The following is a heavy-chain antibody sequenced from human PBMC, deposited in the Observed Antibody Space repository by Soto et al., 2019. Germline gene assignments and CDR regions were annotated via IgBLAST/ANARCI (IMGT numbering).Heavy chain of an antibody. D-gene: IGHD2-15*01. Sequence: SETLSLTCTVSGAPITINYWSWILQAPGKGLEWIGDIYYSGSTTYNPSLKSRVAMSADTSKDQFSLKLNSVTAADTAVYYCARDAGGPYDHWGTGILVTVSS. J-gene: IGHJ4*01. V-gene: IGHV4-59*01. CDR3: ARDAGGPYDH. CDR2: IYYSGST. CDR1: GAPITINY.